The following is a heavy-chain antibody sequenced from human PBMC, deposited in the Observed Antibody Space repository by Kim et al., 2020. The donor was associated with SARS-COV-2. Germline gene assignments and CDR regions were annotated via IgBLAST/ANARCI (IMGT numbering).Heavy chain of an antibody. CDR3: ARDLDGNTHGPR. Sequence: GGSLRLSCAASGFTVSRNYVSWVRQAPEKGLEWVSLIYGGGTTYYADSVKDRFTISRDNSMNTVYLQMNSLRAEDTAVYYCARDLDGNTHGPRWGQVTLVTVSS. J-gene: IGHJ4*02. V-gene: IGHV3-66*01. D-gene: IGHD2-8*01. CDR2: IYGGGTT. CDR1: GFTVSRNY.